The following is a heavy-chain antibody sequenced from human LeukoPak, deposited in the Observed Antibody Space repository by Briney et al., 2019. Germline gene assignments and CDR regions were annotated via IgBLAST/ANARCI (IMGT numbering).Heavy chain of an antibody. CDR1: GGTFSSYA. Sequence: ASVKVSCKASGGTFSSYAISWVRQAPGQGLEWMGWINAGNGNTKYSQKFQGRVTITRDTSASTAYMELSSLRSEDTAVYYCARMMDDYQGPWGQGTLVTVSS. CDR3: ARMMDDYQGP. CDR2: INAGNGNT. D-gene: IGHD2-2*01. V-gene: IGHV1-3*01. J-gene: IGHJ5*02.